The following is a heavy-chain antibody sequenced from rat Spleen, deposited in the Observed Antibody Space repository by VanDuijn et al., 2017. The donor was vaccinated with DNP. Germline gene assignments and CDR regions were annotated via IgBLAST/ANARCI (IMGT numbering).Heavy chain of an antibody. V-gene: IGHV3-1*01. CDR2: ISYSGST. CDR3: VRGHPPRGFDY. D-gene: IGHD3-8*01. Sequence: EVRLQESGPGLVQPSQSLSLTCSVTGYSITSNYWAWIRKFPGNKMEWTGYISYSGSTSYNPSLKSRISITRDTSKNQFFLQLNSVTTEDTATYYSVRGHPPRGFDYWGQGVMVTVYS. CDR1: GYSITSNY. J-gene: IGHJ2*01.